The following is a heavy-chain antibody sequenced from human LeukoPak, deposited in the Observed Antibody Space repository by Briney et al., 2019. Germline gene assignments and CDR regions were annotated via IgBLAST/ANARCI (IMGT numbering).Heavy chain of an antibody. CDR2: IIPIFGTA. D-gene: IGHD2-2*01. J-gene: IGHJ4*02. CDR3: ARDRAVVPAAGFFDY. CDR1: GGTFSSYA. V-gene: IGHV1-69*13. Sequence: GASVKVSCKASGGTFSSYAISWVRQAHGQGLEWMGGIIPIFGTANYAQKFQGRVTITADESTSTAYMELSSLRSEDTAVYYCARDRAVVPAAGFFDYWGQGTLVTVSS.